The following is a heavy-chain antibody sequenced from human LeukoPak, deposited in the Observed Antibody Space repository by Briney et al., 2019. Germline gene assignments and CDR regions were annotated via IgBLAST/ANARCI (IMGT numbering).Heavy chain of an antibody. CDR1: GFTFSSYW. CDR3: AKDRGFDYGGYFDY. Sequence: GGSLRLSCAASGFTFSSYWMNWVRQAPGKGLVWVSRIASDGSSTTYADSVKGRFSISRDNAKNTLYLQMNSLRVEDTAVYYCAKDRGFDYGGYFDYWGQGTLVTVSS. CDR2: IASDGSST. V-gene: IGHV3-74*01. D-gene: IGHD4-23*01. J-gene: IGHJ4*02.